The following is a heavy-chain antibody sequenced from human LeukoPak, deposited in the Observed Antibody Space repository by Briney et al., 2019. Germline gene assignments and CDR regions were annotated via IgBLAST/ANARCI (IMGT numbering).Heavy chain of an antibody. V-gene: IGHV3-53*01. Sequence: GGSLRLSCAVSGFTVSNNYMNWVRQAPGKGLEWVSIIYSGGRTYYADSAKGRFTISRDNSKNTLYLQMNSLRAEDTAVYYCASLWFGEPGDPWYMDVWGKGTTVTVSS. J-gene: IGHJ6*03. D-gene: IGHD3-10*01. CDR3: ASLWFGEPGDPWYMDV. CDR2: IYSGGRT. CDR1: GFTVSNNY.